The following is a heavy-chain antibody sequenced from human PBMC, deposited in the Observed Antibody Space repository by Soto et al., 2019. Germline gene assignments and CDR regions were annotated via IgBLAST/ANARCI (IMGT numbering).Heavy chain of an antibody. V-gene: IGHV3-15*07. CDR2: VKPKSLGETI. Sequence: EVQLMESGGGLVEPGGSLRVSCAVSGIIFRDAWLNWVRQAPEEGLEWVGRVKPKSLGETIDYAAPVKGRFTISRDDSENTLYVEMNSLKIEDTAVYYCTADLVGLSRIIDYWGQGTLVTVSS. CDR1: GIIFRDAW. D-gene: IGHD2-2*01. J-gene: IGHJ4*02. CDR3: TADLVGLSRIIDY.